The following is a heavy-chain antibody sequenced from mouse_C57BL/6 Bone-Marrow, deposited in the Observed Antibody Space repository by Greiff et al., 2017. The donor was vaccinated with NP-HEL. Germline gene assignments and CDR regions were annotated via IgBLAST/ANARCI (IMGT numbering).Heavy chain of an antibody. D-gene: IGHD1-1*01. CDR3: ARGSSYFAY. Sequence: DVQLQESGPGLVKPSQSLSLTCSVTGYSITSGYYWNWIRQFPGNKLEWMGYISYDGSNNYNPSLKNRISITRDTSKNQFFLKLNSVTTEDTATYYCARGSSYFAYWGQGTLVTVSA. CDR1: GYSITSGYY. J-gene: IGHJ3*01. V-gene: IGHV3-6*01. CDR2: ISYDGSN.